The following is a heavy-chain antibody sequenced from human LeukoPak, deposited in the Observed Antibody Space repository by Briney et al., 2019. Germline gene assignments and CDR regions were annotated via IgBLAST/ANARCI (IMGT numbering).Heavy chain of an antibody. CDR3: VRQLYTSMSPFDY. Sequence: SETLSLTCTVSGGSIGTSYWSWIRQPPGKGLEWIGYVSYSGNTNYNPSLKSRVTVSVDSSKNQFSLKLSSVTAADTAVYYCVRQLYTSMSPFDYWGQGTLVTVSS. D-gene: IGHD5-18*01. V-gene: IGHV4-59*08. J-gene: IGHJ4*02. CDR1: GGSIGTSY. CDR2: VSYSGNT.